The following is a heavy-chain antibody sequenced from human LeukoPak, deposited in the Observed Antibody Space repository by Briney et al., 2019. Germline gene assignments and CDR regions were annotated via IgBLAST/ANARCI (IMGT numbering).Heavy chain of an antibody. CDR3: ARVLVSYGDYSLFNY. J-gene: IGHJ4*02. V-gene: IGHV4-61*09. CDR1: GGSISSGSHY. CDR2: IYTSGST. D-gene: IGHD4-17*01. Sequence: SETLSLTCTVSGGSISSGSHYWSWIRQPAGKGLEWIGHIYTSGSTNYNPSLKSRVTISVGTSKNQFSLKLSSVTAADTAVYYCARVLVSYGDYSLFNYWGQGTLVTVSS.